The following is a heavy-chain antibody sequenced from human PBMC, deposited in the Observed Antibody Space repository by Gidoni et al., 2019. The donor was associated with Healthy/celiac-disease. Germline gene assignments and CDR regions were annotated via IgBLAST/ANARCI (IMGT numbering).Heavy chain of an antibody. D-gene: IGHD3-10*01. V-gene: IGHV5-51*03. CDR2: IYPGDSDT. J-gene: IGHJ4*02. CDR1: GYSFTSYW. Sequence: EVQLVQSGAEGTKPGESLKISCTGSGYSFTSYWIGGVRQMPGKGLEWMGIIYPGDSDTRYSPSFQGQVTISADKSISTAYLQWSSLKASDTAMYYCARLAEVWFGELSRTYFDYWGQGTLVTVSS. CDR3: ARLAEVWFGELSRTYFDY.